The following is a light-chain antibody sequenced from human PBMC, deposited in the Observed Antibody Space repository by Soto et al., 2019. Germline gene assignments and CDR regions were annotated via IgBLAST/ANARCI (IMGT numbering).Light chain of an antibody. CDR3: QQYGDLPLT. V-gene: IGKV1-33*01. CDR1: QNIAKY. CDR2: DAS. J-gene: IGKJ4*01. Sequence: DIQMTQSPSSLSASIGDGVTITCQASQNIAKYLNWYQQKPGKAPKVLIYDASTLETGVPSRFSGSGSATHFTFTISSLQPEDFATYYCQQYGDLPLTFGGGTKVEI.